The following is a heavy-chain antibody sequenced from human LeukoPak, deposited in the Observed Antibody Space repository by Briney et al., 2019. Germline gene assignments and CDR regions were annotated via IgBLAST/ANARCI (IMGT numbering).Heavy chain of an antibody. CDR3: TTVWQYSVSGGNDY. V-gene: IGHV3-15*07. CDR2: IKSKTDGGTT. D-gene: IGHD5/OR15-5a*01. Sequence: GGSLRLSCAASGFTFSNAWMNWVRQAPGKGLEWVGRIKSKTDGGTTDYAAPVKGRFTISRDDSKNTLYLQMNSLKTEDTAVYHCTTVWQYSVSGGNDYWGQGTLVTVSS. J-gene: IGHJ4*02. CDR1: GFTFSNAW.